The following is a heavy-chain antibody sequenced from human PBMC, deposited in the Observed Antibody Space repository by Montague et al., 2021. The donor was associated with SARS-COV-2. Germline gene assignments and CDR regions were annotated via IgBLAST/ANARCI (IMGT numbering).Heavy chain of an antibody. CDR2: VYKSGST. Sequence: TLSLTCSVSGDSLSTDFYYWTWVRQSPGKGLEWIGYVYKSGSTHYNPSLRSRVTMSVDTSKNQFSLKLRSVTAADTAIYYCARQQVTHSLDYWGQGILVTVSS. D-gene: IGHD2-21*02. CDR3: ARQQVTHSLDY. CDR1: GDSLSTDFYY. J-gene: IGHJ4*02. V-gene: IGHV4-31*03.